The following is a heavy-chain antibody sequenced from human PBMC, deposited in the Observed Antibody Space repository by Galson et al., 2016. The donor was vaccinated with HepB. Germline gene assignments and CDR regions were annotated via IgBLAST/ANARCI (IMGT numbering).Heavy chain of an antibody. CDR3: ARDRFCSNTRCYGWLDP. D-gene: IGHD2-2*01. Sequence: SLRLSCAASGFTISSYGIHWVRQVPGKALEWVALIWHDGSNKFYADSVKGRFTTSRDNSKNTLYLQMNSLTVGDTAVYYCARDRFCSNTRCYGWLDPWGQGTLVTVSS. CDR1: GFTISSYG. V-gene: IGHV3-33*08. CDR2: IWHDGSNK. J-gene: IGHJ5*02.